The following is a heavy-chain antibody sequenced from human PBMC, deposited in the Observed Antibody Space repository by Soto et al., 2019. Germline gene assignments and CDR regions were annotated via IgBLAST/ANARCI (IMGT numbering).Heavy chain of an antibody. CDR3: ARGTERRQRYADRPLEN. J-gene: IGHJ6*02. CDR2: INPSGGST. V-gene: IGHV1-46*01. D-gene: IGHD3-16*01. Sequence: ASVKVSCKASGYTFTTYYIHWLRQAPGQGPEWMGIINPSGGSTGYAQKFQGRVTMTRDTSRNTVYMELTSLRSEDTAVYYCARGTERRQRYADRPLENWGQGPTVTV. CDR1: GYTFTTYY.